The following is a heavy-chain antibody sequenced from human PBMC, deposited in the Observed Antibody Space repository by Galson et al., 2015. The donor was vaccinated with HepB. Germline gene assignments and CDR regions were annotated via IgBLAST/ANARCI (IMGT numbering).Heavy chain of an antibody. CDR1: GFTFNIQG. CDR2: ISYDGSNE. CDR3: AKPQVVYCGGDCSLDY. V-gene: IGHV3-30*18. D-gene: IGHD2-21*02. J-gene: IGHJ4*02. Sequence: SLRRACAAPGFTFNIQGLHWVRQAQGKGLEWVAVISYDGSNEYYADSVKGRFTISRDNSKNTLYLQMNSLRAEDTAVYYCAKPQVVYCGGDCSLDYWGQGTLVTVSS.